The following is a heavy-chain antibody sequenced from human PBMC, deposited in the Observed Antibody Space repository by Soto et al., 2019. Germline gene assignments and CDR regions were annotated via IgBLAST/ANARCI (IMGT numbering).Heavy chain of an antibody. D-gene: IGHD4-17*01. Sequence: SETLSLTCTVSGGSISSYYWSWIRQPPGKGLEWIGYIYYSGSTNYNPSLKSRVTISVDTSKNQFSLKLSSVTAADTAVYYCARENDYGDYGGAFDIWGQGTMVT. CDR1: GGSISSYY. CDR2: IYYSGST. CDR3: ARENDYGDYGGAFDI. J-gene: IGHJ3*02. V-gene: IGHV4-59*01.